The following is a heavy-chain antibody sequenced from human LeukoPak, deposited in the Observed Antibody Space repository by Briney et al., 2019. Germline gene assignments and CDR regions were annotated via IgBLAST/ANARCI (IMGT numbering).Heavy chain of an antibody. V-gene: IGHV3-30*03. CDR3: ARGFFVGIAVAGTSGGAFDI. J-gene: IGHJ3*02. CDR2: ISYDGSNK. Sequence: GGSLRLSCAASGFTFSSYGMHWVRQAPGKGLEWVAVISYDGSNKYYADSVKGRFTISRDNSKNTLYLQMNSLRAEDTAVYYCARGFFVGIAVAGTSGGAFDIWGQGTMVTVSS. D-gene: IGHD6-19*01. CDR1: GFTFSSYG.